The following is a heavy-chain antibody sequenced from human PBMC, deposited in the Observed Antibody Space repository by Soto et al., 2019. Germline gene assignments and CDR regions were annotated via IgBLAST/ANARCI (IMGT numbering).Heavy chain of an antibody. D-gene: IGHD3-9*01. CDR2: IYWNDDK. Sequence: SGPTLVNPTQTLTLTCTFSGFSLSTSGVGVGWIRQPPGKALEWLALIYWNDDKRYSPSLKSRLTITKDTSKNQVVLTMTNMDPVDTATYYCAHRLLDYDILTGPSFDYWGQGTLVTVSS. CDR1: GFSLSTSGVG. V-gene: IGHV2-5*01. J-gene: IGHJ4*02. CDR3: AHRLLDYDILTGPSFDY.